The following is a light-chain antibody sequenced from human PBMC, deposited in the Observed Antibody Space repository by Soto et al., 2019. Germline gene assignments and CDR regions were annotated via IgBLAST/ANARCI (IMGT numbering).Light chain of an antibody. CDR2: EVT. CDR3: SSYTNINTRACV. CDR1: SGDIGSYNR. V-gene: IGLV2-14*01. J-gene: IGLJ1*01. Sequence: QSARAQPASVSGSAGQSITISCTGTSGDIGSYNRVSWYQQHPGKAPKLIIYEVTDRPSGVSNRFSGSKSGNTASLTISGLQAEDEAEYYCSSYTNINTRACVFGTGTKVTVL.